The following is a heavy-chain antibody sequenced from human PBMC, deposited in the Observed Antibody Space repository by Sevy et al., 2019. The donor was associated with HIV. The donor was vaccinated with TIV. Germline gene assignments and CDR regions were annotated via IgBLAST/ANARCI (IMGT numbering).Heavy chain of an antibody. Sequence: SETLSLTCAVYGGSFSGYYWIWIRQPPGKGLEWIGEINHSGSTNYNPSLKSRVTISVDTSKNQFSLKVSSVTAADTAVYYCARGRDSGYDYDGYFEYWGQGTLVTVSS. J-gene: IGHJ4*02. CDR1: GGSFSGYY. D-gene: IGHD5-12*01. V-gene: IGHV4-34*01. CDR3: ARGRDSGYDYDGYFEY. CDR2: INHSGST.